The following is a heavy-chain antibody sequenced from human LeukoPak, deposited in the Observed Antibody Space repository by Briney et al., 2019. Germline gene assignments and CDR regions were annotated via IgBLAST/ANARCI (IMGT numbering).Heavy chain of an antibody. CDR2: INWNGGST. Sequence: SGGSLRLSCAASGFTFDDYGMSWVRQAPGKGLEWVSGINWNGGSTGYADSVKGRFTISRDNAKNSLYLQMNSLRAEDTALYYCARDWGYYYDSSGYYRRAPFDYWGQGTLVTVSS. J-gene: IGHJ4*02. V-gene: IGHV3-20*04. CDR3: ARDWGYYYDSSGYYRRAPFDY. D-gene: IGHD3-22*01. CDR1: GFTFDDYG.